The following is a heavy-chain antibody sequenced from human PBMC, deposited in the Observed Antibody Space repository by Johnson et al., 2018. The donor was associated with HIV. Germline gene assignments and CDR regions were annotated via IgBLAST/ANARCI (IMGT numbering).Heavy chain of an antibody. V-gene: IGHV3-23*04. CDR3: AKVGLFVLVEYAPDVFDI. CDR2: ISGRGGST. Sequence: VQLVESGGGLVQPGGSLRLSCAASGFTFSSNYMSWVRQAPGKGLEWVSVISGRGGSTFYADSVRGRFTISSDTSKNTMYLQMNSLRAEDTALYYCAKVGLFVLVEYAPDVFDIWGQGTMVTVSS. J-gene: IGHJ3*02. CDR1: GFTFSSNY. D-gene: IGHD2-8*02.